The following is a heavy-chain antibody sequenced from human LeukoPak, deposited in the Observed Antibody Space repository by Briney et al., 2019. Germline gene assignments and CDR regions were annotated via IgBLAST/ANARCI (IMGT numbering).Heavy chain of an antibody. CDR2: ISPKNGGT. D-gene: IGHD6-19*01. J-gene: IGHJ5*02. V-gene: IGHV1-2*02. CDR1: GYTFTDYY. Sequence: PGASVKVSCKSSGYTFTDYYMHWVRQAPGQGLEWMGWISPKNGGTNYAQKFQGRVTMTKDTSISTVCVELSSLRSDDTAIYYCAREYEEALAVTGFDPWGQGTLVTVSS. CDR3: AREYEEALAVTGFDP.